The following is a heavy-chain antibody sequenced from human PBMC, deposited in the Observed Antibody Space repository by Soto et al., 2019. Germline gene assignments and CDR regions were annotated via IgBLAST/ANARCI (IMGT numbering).Heavy chain of an antibody. CDR3: ILGYCSSTSCYSDYYYYGMDV. CDR2: MNPNSGNT. Sequence: XSVKVSCKASGYTFTSYDINWVRQATGQGLEGMGWMNPNSGNTGYAQKFQGRVTMTRNTSISTAYMELGSLRSEDTAVYYCILGYCSSTSCYSDYYYYGMDVWGQGTTVTVSS. J-gene: IGHJ6*02. V-gene: IGHV1-8*01. D-gene: IGHD2-2*02. CDR1: GYTFTSYD.